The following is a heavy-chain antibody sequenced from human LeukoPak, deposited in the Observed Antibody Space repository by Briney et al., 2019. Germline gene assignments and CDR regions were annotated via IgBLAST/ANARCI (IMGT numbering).Heavy chain of an antibody. V-gene: IGHV4-4*07. CDR3: ARATIAVAGTSPVEDY. Sequence: PSETLSLTCTVSGGSINSYYWSWIRQPAGKGLEWIGRIYTSGNTNYNPSLKSRVTMSVDTSKNQFSLRLGSVTAADTAVYYCARATIAVAGTSPVEDYWGQGTLVTVSS. CDR2: IYTSGNT. D-gene: IGHD6-19*01. CDR1: GGSINSYY. J-gene: IGHJ4*02.